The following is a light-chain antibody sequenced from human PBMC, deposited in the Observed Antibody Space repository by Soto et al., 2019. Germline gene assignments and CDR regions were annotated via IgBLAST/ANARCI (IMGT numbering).Light chain of an antibody. Sequence: EIVMTQSPATLSLSPGERAALSCSASKSINSELAWYQQKPGQPPRLLIYGASTRATGVPARFTGSESGSEFTLTISGLQSEDFAVYYCQQGHNWPLTFGQGTRLEI. CDR3: QQGHNWPLT. CDR2: GAS. CDR1: KSINSE. V-gene: IGKV3-15*01. J-gene: IGKJ2*01.